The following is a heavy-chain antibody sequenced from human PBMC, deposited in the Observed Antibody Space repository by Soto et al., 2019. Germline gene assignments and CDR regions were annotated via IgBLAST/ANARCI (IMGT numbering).Heavy chain of an antibody. CDR1: GGSISRSGYF. Sequence: PSETLSLTGTVSGGSISRSGYFWGWIRQPPGKGLQWIGTIYYSGSTYINPSLKSRVTMSVDTAENQLSLELSSVTAADTAVYYCARLSSGQTLFDYWGQGTLVTVSS. J-gene: IGHJ4*02. CDR2: IYYSGST. CDR3: ARLSSGQTLFDY. D-gene: IGHD3-22*01. V-gene: IGHV4-39*01.